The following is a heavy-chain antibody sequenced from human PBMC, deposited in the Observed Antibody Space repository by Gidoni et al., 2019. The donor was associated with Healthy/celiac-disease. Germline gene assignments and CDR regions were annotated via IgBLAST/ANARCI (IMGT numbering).Heavy chain of an antibody. V-gene: IGHV3-30*18. CDR2: ISYDGSNK. D-gene: IGHD3-22*01. CDR3: AKDLQKKNYYDSSVGAFDI. J-gene: IGHJ3*02. Sequence: QVQLVASGGGVVQPGRSLSLSCAASGFPFSSYGMHWVRQAPGKGLEWVAVISYDGSNKYYADSVKGRFTISRDNSKNTLYLQMNSLRAEDTAVYYCAKDLQKKNYYDSSVGAFDIWGQGTMVTVSS. CDR1: GFPFSSYG.